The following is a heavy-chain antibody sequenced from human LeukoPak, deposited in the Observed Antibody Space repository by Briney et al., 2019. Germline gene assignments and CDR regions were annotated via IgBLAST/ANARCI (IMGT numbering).Heavy chain of an antibody. V-gene: IGHV1-18*01. Sequence: APVKVSCKTSGYTFTNYGITWVRQAPGQGLEWMAWISAYNGKTNYAQKFQGRVTMTTDTSTSTAYMELRSLRSDDTAVYYCARDGPDYGDYINFDYWGQGTLVTVSS. D-gene: IGHD4-17*01. J-gene: IGHJ4*02. CDR3: ARDGPDYGDYINFDY. CDR1: GYTFTNYG. CDR2: ISAYNGKT.